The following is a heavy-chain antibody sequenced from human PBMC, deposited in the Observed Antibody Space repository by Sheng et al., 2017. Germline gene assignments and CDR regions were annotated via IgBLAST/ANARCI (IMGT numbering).Heavy chain of an antibody. CDR2: ISYDGSNK. J-gene: IGHJ6*01. Sequence: QVQVVESGGGVVQPGRSLRLSCAASGFTFNSYGMHWVRQAPGKGLEWVAVISYDGSNKYYADSVKGRFTISRDNSKNTLYLQMNSLRAEDTAVYYCAKDFGIREYTYKYGMDVWGQGTTVTVSS. CDR3: AKDFGIREYTYKYGMDV. CDR1: GFTFNSYG. D-gene: IGHD5-18*01. V-gene: IGHV3-30*18.